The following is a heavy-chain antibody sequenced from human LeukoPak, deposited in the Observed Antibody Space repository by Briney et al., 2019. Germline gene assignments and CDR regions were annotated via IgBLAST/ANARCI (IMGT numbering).Heavy chain of an antibody. CDR3: ARGVCSGGSCYSPKDWFDP. Sequence: ASVKVSCKASGYTFTSYYMHWVRQAPGQGLEWVGIINPSGGSTSYAQKFQGRVTMTRDTSTSTVYMELSSLRSEDTAVYYCARGVCSGGSCYSPKDWFDPWGQGTLVTVSS. D-gene: IGHD2-15*01. J-gene: IGHJ5*02. CDR1: GYTFTSYY. CDR2: INPSGGST. V-gene: IGHV1-46*01.